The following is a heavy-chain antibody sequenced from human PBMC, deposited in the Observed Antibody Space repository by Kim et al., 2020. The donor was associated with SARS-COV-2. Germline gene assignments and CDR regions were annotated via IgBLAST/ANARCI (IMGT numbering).Heavy chain of an antibody. V-gene: IGHV3-33*06. Sequence: GGSLRLSCAASGFTFSSYAMHWVRQAPGKGLEWVAVIWYDGSNKYYADSVKGRFTISRDNSKNTLYLQMNSLRAEDTAVYYCAKDRGIAAADYGMDVWGQGTTVTVSS. CDR2: IWYDGSNK. J-gene: IGHJ6*02. D-gene: IGHD6-13*01. CDR3: AKDRGIAAADYGMDV. CDR1: GFTFSSYA.